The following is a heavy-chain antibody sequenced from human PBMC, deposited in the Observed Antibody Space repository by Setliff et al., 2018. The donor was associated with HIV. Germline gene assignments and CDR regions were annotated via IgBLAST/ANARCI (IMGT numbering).Heavy chain of an antibody. CDR1: GHSFTNYW. V-gene: IGHV5-51*01. CDR2: IYPGDSDT. CDR3: ARQGYYYYYGMDV. J-gene: IGHJ6*02. Sequence: PGESLKISCKGSGHSFTNYWIGWVRQMPGKGLEWVGIIYPGDSDTRYSPSFQGQVTISADKSISTAYLQWSSLKASDTAMYYCARQGYYYYYGMDVWGQGTTVTVSS.